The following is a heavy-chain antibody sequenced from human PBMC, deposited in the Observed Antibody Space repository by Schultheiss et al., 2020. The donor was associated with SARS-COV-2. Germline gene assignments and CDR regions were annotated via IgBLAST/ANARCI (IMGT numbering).Heavy chain of an antibody. D-gene: IGHD6-6*01. V-gene: IGHV1-2*04. Sequence: ASVKVSCKASGYTFTGYYMHWVRQAPGQGLEWMGWINPNSGGTNYAQKFQGWVTMTRDTSISTAYMELSSLRSEDTAVYYCATFLRSSPLYYYYGMDVWGQGTTVTVSS. CDR1: GYTFTGYY. CDR3: ATFLRSSPLYYYYGMDV. J-gene: IGHJ6*02. CDR2: INPNSGGT.